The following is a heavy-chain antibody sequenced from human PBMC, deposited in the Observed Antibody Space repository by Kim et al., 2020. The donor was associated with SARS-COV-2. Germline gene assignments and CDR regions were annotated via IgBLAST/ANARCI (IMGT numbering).Heavy chain of an antibody. CDR3: ARYGSGRIYWYFDL. V-gene: IGHV3-23*01. CDR1: GFTFSSYA. J-gene: IGHJ2*01. D-gene: IGHD3-10*01. CDR2: ISGSGGST. Sequence: GGSLRLSCAASGFTFSSYAMSWVRQAPGKGLEWVSAISGSGGSTYYADSVKGRFTISRDNSKNTLYLQMNSLRAEDTAVYYCARYGSGRIYWYFDLWGRGTLVTVSS.